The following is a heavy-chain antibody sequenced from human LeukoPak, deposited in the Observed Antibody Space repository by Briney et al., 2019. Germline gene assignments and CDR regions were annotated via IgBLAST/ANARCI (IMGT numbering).Heavy chain of an antibody. CDR3: ARDHYADYLFDY. Sequence: GSLRLSCAASGFTFSSYGMHWVRQAPGKGLEWVAIISNDGSNKYYADSVKGRFTISRDNSKNTLYLQMNSLRAEDTAIFYCARDHYADYLFDYWGQGTLVTVSS. J-gene: IGHJ4*02. CDR1: GFTFSSYG. CDR2: ISNDGSNK. V-gene: IGHV3-30*03. D-gene: IGHD4-17*01.